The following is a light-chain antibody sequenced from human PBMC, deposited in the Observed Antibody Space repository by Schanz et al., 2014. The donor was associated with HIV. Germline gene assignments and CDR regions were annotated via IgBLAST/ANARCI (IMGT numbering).Light chain of an antibody. CDR1: QSVSSNF. J-gene: IGKJ1*01. V-gene: IGKV3-20*01. Sequence: EIVLAQSPGTLSLSPGERATLSCRASQSVSSNFLAWYQQKPNQAPRLLIFGASNRAIGIPDRFSGSESGTDFTLTISRVEPEDFAVYYCQQYDTWPRTFGHGTKVDIK. CDR3: QQYDTWPRT. CDR2: GAS.